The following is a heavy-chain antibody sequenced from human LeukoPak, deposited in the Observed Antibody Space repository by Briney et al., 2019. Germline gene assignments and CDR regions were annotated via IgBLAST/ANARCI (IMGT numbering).Heavy chain of an antibody. CDR1: GYAFTAYY. D-gene: IGHD2-21*01. CDR3: ATWDEGCGGDCYRDY. CDR2: INPNSDTT. V-gene: IGHV1-2*02. Sequence: ATVKVSCKASGYAFTAYYIHWVRQAPGQGLEWMGWINPNSDTTKYARKFQGRVTMTRDTSISTAYMELSRLRSDDTAVYYCATWDEGCGGDCYRDYWGQGTLVTVSS. J-gene: IGHJ4*02.